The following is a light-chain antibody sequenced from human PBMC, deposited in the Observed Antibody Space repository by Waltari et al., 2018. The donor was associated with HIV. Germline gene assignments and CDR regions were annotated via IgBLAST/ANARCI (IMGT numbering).Light chain of an antibody. V-gene: IGKV1-5*03. CDR1: QNISVW. Sequence: DIRMTQSPSTLSASVGDRVTMTCRASQNISVWLAWYQQRPGKAPRLLIHRASNLEFGVSPRFSGGGSGTEFSLTIASLQPDDFATYYCQQYSVDFYTFGQGTKV. J-gene: IGKJ3*01. CDR3: QQYSVDFYT. CDR2: RAS.